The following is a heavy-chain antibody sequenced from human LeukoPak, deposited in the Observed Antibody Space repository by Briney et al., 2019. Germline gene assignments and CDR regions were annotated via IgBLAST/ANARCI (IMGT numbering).Heavy chain of an antibody. D-gene: IGHD3-10*01. J-gene: IGHJ4*02. CDR2: ISGSGGST. Sequence: GGSLRLSCAVSGFTFDDYAMHWVRQVPGKGLEWVSAISGSGGSTYYADSVKGRFAISRDNSKNTLFLQMNSLRDEDTAVYYCAKDNKAGYYGVLDYWGQGTLVTVSS. CDR3: AKDNKAGYYGVLDY. CDR1: GFTFDDYA. V-gene: IGHV3-23*01.